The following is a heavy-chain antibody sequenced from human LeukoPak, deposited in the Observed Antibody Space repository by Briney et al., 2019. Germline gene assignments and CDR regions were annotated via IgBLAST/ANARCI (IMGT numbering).Heavy chain of an antibody. Sequence: SETLSLTCTVSGGSISSYYWSWIRQPPGKGLEWIGYIYTSGTTNYNPSLKSRVTISVDTSKNQFSLKLSSVTAADTAVYYCAREVRADHYYYYYMDVWGKGTTVTVSS. CDR2: IYTSGTT. V-gene: IGHV4-4*09. CDR1: GGSISSYY. J-gene: IGHJ6*03. CDR3: AREVRADHYYYYYMDV. D-gene: IGHD3-10*01.